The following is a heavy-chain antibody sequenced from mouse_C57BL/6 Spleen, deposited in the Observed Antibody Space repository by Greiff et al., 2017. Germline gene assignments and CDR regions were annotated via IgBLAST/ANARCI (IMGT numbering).Heavy chain of an antibody. CDR3: ARGEASYDGCAWFAY. D-gene: IGHD2-3*01. Sequence: QVQLQQPGAELVMPGASVKLSCKASGYTFTSYWMHWVKQRPGQGLEWIGEIDPSDSYTNYNQKFKGKSTLTVDKSSSTAYMQLSSLTSEDSAVYYCARGEASYDGCAWFAYWGQGTLVTVSA. CDR2: IDPSDSYT. J-gene: IGHJ3*01. V-gene: IGHV1-69*01. CDR1: GYTFTSYW.